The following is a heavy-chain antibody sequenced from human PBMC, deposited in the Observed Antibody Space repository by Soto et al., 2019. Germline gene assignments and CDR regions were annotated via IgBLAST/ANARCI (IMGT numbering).Heavy chain of an antibody. CDR3: ARDLSNLLRFYGLDV. V-gene: IGHV4-4*02. J-gene: IGHJ6*02. Sequence: SETLSLTCAVSGGSISSSNWWSWVRQPPGKGLEWIGEIYHSRSTNYNPSLKSRVTISVDKSKNQFSLKLSSVTAADTAVYYCARDLSNLLRFYGLDVWGQGTTVTVAS. CDR2: IYHSRST. D-gene: IGHD3-10*01. CDR1: GGSISSSNW.